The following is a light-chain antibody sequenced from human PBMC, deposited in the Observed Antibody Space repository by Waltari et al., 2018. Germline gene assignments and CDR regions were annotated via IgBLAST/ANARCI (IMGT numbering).Light chain of an antibody. Sequence: EIVLTQSPATLSLSPGERATLSCRASQSVSSYLAWYQQKPGQAPRLLIYDASNRATGIPAMFSGSVSGTDFTLTISSLEPEDFAVYYCQQRSNWPPGLTFGGGTKVEIK. J-gene: IGKJ4*01. V-gene: IGKV3-11*01. CDR3: QQRSNWPPGLT. CDR1: QSVSSY. CDR2: DAS.